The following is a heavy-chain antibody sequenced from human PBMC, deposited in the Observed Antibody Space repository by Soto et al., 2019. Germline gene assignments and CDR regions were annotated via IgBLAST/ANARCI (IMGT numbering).Heavy chain of an antibody. CDR3: ARSIAAAVDFDY. CDR2: ISAYNGNT. CDR1: GYTFTNFG. J-gene: IGHJ4*02. V-gene: IGHV1-18*01. D-gene: IGHD6-13*01. Sequence: GASVKVSCKASGYTFTNFGISWVRQAPGQGLEWMGWISAYNGNTNYAQNLQGRVTMTTDTSTSTAYMELRSLRSDDTAVYYCARSIAAAVDFDYWGQGTLVTVSS.